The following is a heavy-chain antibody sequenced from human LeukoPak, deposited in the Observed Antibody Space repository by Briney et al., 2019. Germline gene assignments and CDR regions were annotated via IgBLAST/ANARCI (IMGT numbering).Heavy chain of an antibody. Sequence: SVKVSCKASGGTFSSYTISWVRQAPGRGLEWMGRIIPILGIANYAQKFQGRVTITADKSTSTAYMELSSLRSEDTAVYYCARDVAVAGSFDYWGQGTLVTVSS. CDR1: GGTFSSYT. J-gene: IGHJ4*02. CDR3: ARDVAVAGSFDY. CDR2: IIPILGIA. D-gene: IGHD6-19*01. V-gene: IGHV1-69*04.